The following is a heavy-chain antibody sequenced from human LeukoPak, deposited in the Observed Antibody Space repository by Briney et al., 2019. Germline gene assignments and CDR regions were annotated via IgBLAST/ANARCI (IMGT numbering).Heavy chain of an antibody. Sequence: GGSLRLSCAASGFTFSSYGMSWVRQAPGKWLEWVSAISGRGGSTYYADSVKGRFTISRDNSKNTLYLQMNSLRAEDTAVYYCAKGPWGDSVAFDIWGQGTMVTVSS. CDR3: AKGPWGDSVAFDI. D-gene: IGHD2-21*02. J-gene: IGHJ3*02. CDR1: GFTFSSYG. CDR2: ISGRGGST. V-gene: IGHV3-23*01.